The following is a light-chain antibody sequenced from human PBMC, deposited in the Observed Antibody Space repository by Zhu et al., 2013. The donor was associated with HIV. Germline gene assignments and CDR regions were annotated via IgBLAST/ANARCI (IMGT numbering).Light chain of an antibody. CDR3: QRFGSSVTWT. Sequence: EIVLTQSPATLSLSPGARATLSCRASQSVGNYLAWYQQKPGRAPRLLIYDASNRAIGIPARFSGSGSGTDFTLTITGLEPEDIGMYFCQRFGSSVTWTFGQGTNLEIK. CDR2: DAS. CDR1: QSVGNY. J-gene: IGKJ1*01. V-gene: IGKV3-11*01.